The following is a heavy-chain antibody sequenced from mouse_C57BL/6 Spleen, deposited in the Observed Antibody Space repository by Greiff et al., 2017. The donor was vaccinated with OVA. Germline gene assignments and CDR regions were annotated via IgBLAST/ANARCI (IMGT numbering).Heavy chain of an antibody. J-gene: IGHJ3*01. Sequence: QVQLKQPGAELVKPGASVKMSCKASGYTFTSYWITWVKQRPGQGLEWIGDIYPGSGSTNYNEKFKSKATLTVDTSSSTAYMQLSSLTSEDSAVYYCARSGYGSSYGFAYWGQGTLVTVSA. V-gene: IGHV1-55*01. CDR1: GYTFTSYW. CDR2: IYPGSGST. D-gene: IGHD1-1*01. CDR3: ARSGYGSSYGFAY.